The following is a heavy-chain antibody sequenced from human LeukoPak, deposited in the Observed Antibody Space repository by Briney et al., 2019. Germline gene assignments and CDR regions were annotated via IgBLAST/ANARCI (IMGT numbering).Heavy chain of an antibody. D-gene: IGHD1-1*01. Sequence: PGGSLRLSCAASGFTFSNAWMSWVRQAPGKGLEWVGRIKSKTDGGTTEYAAPVKHRFTISGEDSKTTLYLQMNSLKTEDTAVYYCTTDKFRINWSVATNWFDPWGQGTLVTVSS. J-gene: IGHJ5*02. V-gene: IGHV3-15*01. CDR1: GFTFSNAW. CDR3: TTDKFRINWSVATNWFDP. CDR2: IKSKTDGGTT.